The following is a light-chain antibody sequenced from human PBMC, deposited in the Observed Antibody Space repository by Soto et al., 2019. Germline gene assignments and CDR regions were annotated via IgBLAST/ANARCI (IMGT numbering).Light chain of an antibody. CDR3: QQRLMT. CDR2: DAS. Sequence: IVLTQSPATLSLSPEERATLSCRASQSVSSYLAWYQQKPGQAPRLLIYDASSRATGIPARFSGSGSGTDFTLTISSLEPEDFAVYYCQQRLMTFGQGTKVEI. V-gene: IGKV3-11*01. CDR1: QSVSSY. J-gene: IGKJ1*01.